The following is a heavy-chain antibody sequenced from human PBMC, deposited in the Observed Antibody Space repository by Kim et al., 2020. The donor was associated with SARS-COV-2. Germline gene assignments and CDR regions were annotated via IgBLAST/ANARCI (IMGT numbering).Heavy chain of an antibody. V-gene: IGHV5-51*01. D-gene: IGHD3-22*01. CDR1: GYSFTSYW. J-gene: IGHJ3*02. CDR2: IYPGDSDT. CDR3: ATAEDYYDSRDDAFDI. Sequence: GESLKISCKGSGYSFTSYWIGWVRQMPGKGLEWMGIIYPGDSDTRYSPSFQGQVTIPADKSISTAYLQWSSLKASDTAMYYCATAEDYYDSRDDAFDIWGQGTMVTVSS.